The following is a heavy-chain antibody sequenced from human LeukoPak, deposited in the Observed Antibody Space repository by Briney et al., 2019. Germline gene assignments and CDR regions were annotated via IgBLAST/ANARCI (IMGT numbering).Heavy chain of an antibody. V-gene: IGHV3-23*01. CDR2: ISGSGGST. J-gene: IGHJ4*02. D-gene: IGHD5-24*01. CDR3: AKDRDGYNEFDY. CDR1: GFTFSSYA. Sequence: PGGSLRLSCAASGFTFSSYAMSWVRQAPGKGLEWVSAISGSGGSTYYADSVKGRFTLSRDNSKNTLYLQMNSLRAEDTAVYYCAKDRDGYNEFDYWGQGTLVTVSS.